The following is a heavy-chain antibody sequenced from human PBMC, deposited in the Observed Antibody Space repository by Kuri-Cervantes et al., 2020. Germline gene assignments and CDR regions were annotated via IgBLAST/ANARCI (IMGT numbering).Heavy chain of an antibody. V-gene: IGHV3-23*01. CDR3: AKDLVGSEDC. CDR2: ITGSGGSR. D-gene: IGHD1-26*01. J-gene: IGHJ4*02. Sequence: GGSLRLSCAGTGFTFSSYGMNWVRQAPGEGLEWVSAITGSGGSRYYTDSVKGRFTISRDNSKNTLYLQMNSLRAEDTALYYCAKDLVGSEDCWGQGTLVTVSS. CDR1: GFTFSSYG.